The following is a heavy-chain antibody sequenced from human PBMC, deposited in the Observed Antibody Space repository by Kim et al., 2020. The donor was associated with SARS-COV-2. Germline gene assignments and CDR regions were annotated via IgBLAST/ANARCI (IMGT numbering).Heavy chain of an antibody. Sequence: ASVKVSCKASGYSFTRPAVNWVRQAPGRRPEWMGWINSLTGNPTYAQDFRGRFVFSFDTSGSAAYLQISSLKAVDTAVYYCARVRVAIVVNHAFDIWG. V-gene: IGHV7-4-1*02. CDR2: INSLTGNP. D-gene: IGHD3-22*01. CDR1: GYSFTRPA. J-gene: IGHJ3*02. CDR3: ARVRVAIVVNHAFDI.